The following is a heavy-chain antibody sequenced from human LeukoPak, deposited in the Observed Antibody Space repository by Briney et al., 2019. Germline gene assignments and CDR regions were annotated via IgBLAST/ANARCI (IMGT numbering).Heavy chain of an antibody. D-gene: IGHD6-6*01. CDR1: GGSISSGSYY. CDR2: IYYSGTT. CDR3: ARNAATRRSYFDY. V-gene: IGHV4-39*01. J-gene: IGHJ4*02. Sequence: SETLSLTCTVSGGSISSGSYYWGWVRQPPGKGLECIGNIYYSGTTYYNPSLKSRVTISVDTSKNQFSLKLSSVTAADTAVYYCARNAATRRSYFDYWGQGTLVTVSS.